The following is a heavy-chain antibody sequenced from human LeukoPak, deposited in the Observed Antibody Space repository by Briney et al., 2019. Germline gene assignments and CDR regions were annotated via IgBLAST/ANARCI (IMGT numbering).Heavy chain of an antibody. CDR2: IIPIFGTT. V-gene: IGHV1-69*01. CDR1: GGTFSNYA. D-gene: IGHD4-11*01. CDR3: ARGMNPYSNYVAADY. Sequence: SVKVSCKASGGTFSNYAISWVRQAPGQGLEWMGGIIPIFGTTNYAQKFQGRVTITADDSTSTAYMELSSLRSEDTAVYYCARGMNPYSNYVAADYWGQGTLVTVSS. J-gene: IGHJ4*02.